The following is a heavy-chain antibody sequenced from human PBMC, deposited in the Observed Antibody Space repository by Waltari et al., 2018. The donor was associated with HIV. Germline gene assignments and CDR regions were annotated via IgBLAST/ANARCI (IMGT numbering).Heavy chain of an antibody. V-gene: IGHV4-39*01. CDR1: GDSISSSTHY. D-gene: IGHD2-8*01. CDR3: TRLTGLSQADF. Sequence: QLHLQESGPGPVKPSQTLSLTCAVSGDSISSSTHYWGWLRQPPGKGLEWIGALVYGGDTYYNPSLQVRVTMSVDTSENQFSLRLNSVTATDTAMYYCTRLTGLSQADFWGRGTLVTVSS. CDR2: LVYGGDT. J-gene: IGHJ4*02.